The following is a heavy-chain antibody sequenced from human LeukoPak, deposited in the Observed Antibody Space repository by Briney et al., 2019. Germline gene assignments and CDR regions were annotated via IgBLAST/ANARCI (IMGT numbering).Heavy chain of an antibody. CDR1: GGSISSYY. V-gene: IGHV4-59*01. Sequence: PSETLSLTCTVSGGSISSYYWSWIRQPPGKGLEWIGYIYYSGSTNYNPSLKSRVTISVDTSKNQFSLKLSFVTAADTAVYYCARFHGDYDNAFDIWGQGTMVTVSS. CDR2: IYYSGST. J-gene: IGHJ3*02. D-gene: IGHD4-17*01. CDR3: ARFHGDYDNAFDI.